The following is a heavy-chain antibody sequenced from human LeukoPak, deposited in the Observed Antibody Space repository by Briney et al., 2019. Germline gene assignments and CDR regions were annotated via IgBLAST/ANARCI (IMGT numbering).Heavy chain of an antibody. CDR3: ATGYSSTWYYFDY. V-gene: IGHV4-59*01. J-gene: IGHJ4*02. CDR2: IYHSGST. Sequence: SETLSLTCTVSGDSISRYYWSWIRQPPGKGLEWIGYIYHSGSTNYNPSLKSRVTISADTSEDQFSLKLASVTAADTAVYYCATGYSSTWYYFDYWGQGTLVTVSS. CDR1: GDSISRYY. D-gene: IGHD6-13*01.